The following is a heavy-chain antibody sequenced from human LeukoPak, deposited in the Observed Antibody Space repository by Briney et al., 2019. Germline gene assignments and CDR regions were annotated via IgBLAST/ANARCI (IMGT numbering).Heavy chain of an antibody. CDR1: GFTFSDYY. J-gene: IGHJ4*02. V-gene: IGHV3-11*04. CDR3: ARVSGSSLTHYFDF. Sequence: GGSLRLSCAASGFTFSDYYMSWIRQAPGKGLEWVSYIGSSGSTIYYADFVKGRFTISRDNAKNSLYLQMNSLRAEDTAVYYCARVSGSSLTHYFDFWGQGTLVTVSS. CDR2: IGSSGSTI. D-gene: IGHD1-26*01.